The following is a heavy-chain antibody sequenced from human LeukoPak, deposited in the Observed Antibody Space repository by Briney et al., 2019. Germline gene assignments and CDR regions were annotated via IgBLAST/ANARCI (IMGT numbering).Heavy chain of an antibody. Sequence: PSETLSLTCTVSGGSISSYYWSWIRQPPGKGLEWIGYIYYSGSTNYNPSLKSRVTVSVDTSKNQFSLKLSSVTAADTAVYYCARVIAAAGTVEFDPWGQGTLVTVSS. CDR1: GGSISSYY. CDR3: ARVIAAAGTVEFDP. D-gene: IGHD6-13*01. CDR2: IYYSGST. J-gene: IGHJ5*02. V-gene: IGHV4-59*01.